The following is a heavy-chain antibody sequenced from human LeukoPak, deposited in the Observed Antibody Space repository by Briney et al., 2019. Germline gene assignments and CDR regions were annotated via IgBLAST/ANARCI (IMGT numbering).Heavy chain of an antibody. CDR1: GGSFSGYY. CDR3: ARRDCSSTSCYVPKLYRGRGNWFDP. CDR2: INHSGST. D-gene: IGHD2-2*01. V-gene: IGHV4-34*01. J-gene: IGHJ5*02. Sequence: SETLSLTCAVYGGSFSGYYWSWIRQPPGKGLEWIGEINHSGSTNYNPSLKSRVTISVDTSKNQFSLKLSSVTAADTAVYYCARRDCSSTSCYVPKLYRGRGNWFDPWGQGTLVTVSS.